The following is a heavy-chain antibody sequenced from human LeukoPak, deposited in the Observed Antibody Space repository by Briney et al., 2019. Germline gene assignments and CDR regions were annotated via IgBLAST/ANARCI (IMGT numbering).Heavy chain of an antibody. D-gene: IGHD5-18*01. CDR1: GGSFSGYY. V-gene: IGHV4-34*01. Sequence: SETLSLTCAVYGGSFSGYYWSWIRQPPGKGLEWIGEINHSGSTNYNPSLKSRVTMSVDTSKNQFSLKLSSVTAADTAVYYCARVGYSYGYRTGWFDPRGQGTLVTDSS. J-gene: IGHJ5*02. CDR3: ARVGYSYGYRTGWFDP. CDR2: INHSGST.